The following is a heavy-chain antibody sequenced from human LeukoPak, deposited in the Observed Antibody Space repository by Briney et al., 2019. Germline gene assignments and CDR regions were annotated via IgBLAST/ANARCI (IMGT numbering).Heavy chain of an antibody. Sequence: PGGPLKLSCPAPGFTFRSFWMHWFRQDQGKGRVWVSRINSDGSSTYYADSVKGRFTISRDNAKNKVYLQMNSLRVEDTAVYYCVRDARRNWFDPWGQGTLVTVSS. CDR1: GFTFRSFW. V-gene: IGHV3-74*01. CDR3: VRDARRNWFDP. CDR2: INSDGSST. J-gene: IGHJ5*02. D-gene: IGHD5-24*01.